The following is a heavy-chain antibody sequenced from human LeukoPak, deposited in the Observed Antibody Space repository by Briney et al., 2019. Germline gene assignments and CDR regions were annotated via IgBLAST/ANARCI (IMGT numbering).Heavy chain of an antibody. D-gene: IGHD4-23*01. V-gene: IGHV3-15*01. J-gene: IGHJ4*02. Sequence: GGSLRLSCAASGFTFSNAWMSWVRQAPGKGLEWVGRIKSKTDGGTTDYAAPVKGRFTISRDDSKNTLYLQMNSLKTEDTAVYYCTTDLLMTTVVTFFDYWGQGTLVTVSS. CDR3: TTDLLMTTVVTFFDY. CDR1: GFTFSNAW. CDR2: IKSKTDGGTT.